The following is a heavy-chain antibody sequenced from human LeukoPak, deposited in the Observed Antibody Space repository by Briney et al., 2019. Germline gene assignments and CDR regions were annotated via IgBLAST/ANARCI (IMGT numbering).Heavy chain of an antibody. Sequence: TSVKVSCKASGFTFTNSAMQWVRQARGQRLEWIGWIVGASGNTKYAQKFQERVTITRDMSTSTAYMELSSLRPEDTAVYYCARRTDYYYASGSSFSFDYWGQGTLVTVSS. CDR3: ARRTDYYYASGSSFSFDY. CDR2: IVGASGNT. V-gene: IGHV1-58*02. J-gene: IGHJ4*02. CDR1: GFTFTNSA. D-gene: IGHD3-10*01.